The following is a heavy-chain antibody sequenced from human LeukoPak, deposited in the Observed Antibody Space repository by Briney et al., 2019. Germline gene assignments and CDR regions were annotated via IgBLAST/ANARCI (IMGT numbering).Heavy chain of an antibody. D-gene: IGHD2-2*01. V-gene: IGHV1-69*13. Sequence: SVKVSCKASGGTFSSYAISWVPQAPGQGLEWMGGIIPIFGTANYAQKFQGRVTITADESTSTAYMELSSLRSEDTAVYYCARLGYCSSTSCPLYYYYYYMDVWGKGTTVTVSS. CDR2: IIPIFGTA. J-gene: IGHJ6*03. CDR3: ARLGYCSSTSCPLYYYYYYMDV. CDR1: GGTFSSYA.